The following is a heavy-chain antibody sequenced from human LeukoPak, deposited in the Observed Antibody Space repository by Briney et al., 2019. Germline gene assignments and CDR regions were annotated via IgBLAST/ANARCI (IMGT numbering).Heavy chain of an antibody. Sequence: ASVKVSCKASGYTFTGYYMHWVRQAPGQGLEWMGWINPNSGGTNYAQKLQGRVTMTRDTSISTAYMELSRLRSDDTAVYYCARDGGEGYNFWFDYWGQGTLVTVSS. CDR2: INPNSGGT. J-gene: IGHJ4*02. V-gene: IGHV1-2*02. D-gene: IGHD5-24*01. CDR1: GYTFTGYY. CDR3: ARDGGEGYNFWFDY.